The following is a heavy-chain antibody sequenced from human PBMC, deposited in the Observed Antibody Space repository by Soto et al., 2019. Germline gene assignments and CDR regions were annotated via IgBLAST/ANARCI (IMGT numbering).Heavy chain of an antibody. CDR3: SKDSGGAAYGMDV. D-gene: IGHD1-26*01. CDR1: GFTFSSYA. J-gene: IGHJ6*02. CDR2: ISGSGGSS. Sequence: GGSLRLSCAASGFTFSSYAMSWVRQAPGKGLEWVSGISGSGGSSYYADSVKGRFTISRDNSKNTLYLQMNSLRAKATDVYYYSKDSGGAAYGMDVWGQGTTVTVSS. V-gene: IGHV3-23*01.